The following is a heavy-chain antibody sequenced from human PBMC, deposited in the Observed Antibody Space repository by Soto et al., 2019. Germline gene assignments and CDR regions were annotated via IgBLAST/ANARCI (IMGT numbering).Heavy chain of an antibody. D-gene: IGHD6-19*01. V-gene: IGHV2-5*01. CDR1: GFSLRTSGVG. J-gene: IGHJ5*02. Sequence: GSGPTLVNPTQTLTLTCIFPGFSLRTSGVGVGWIRQPPGKALEWLGFIYWNDDKRYSPSLKSRLTITKDTSKNQVVLTMTNMDPVDTATYYCAKSGSSGWYGWFDPWGQGTLVTVS. CDR3: AKSGSSGWYGWFDP. CDR2: IYWNDDK.